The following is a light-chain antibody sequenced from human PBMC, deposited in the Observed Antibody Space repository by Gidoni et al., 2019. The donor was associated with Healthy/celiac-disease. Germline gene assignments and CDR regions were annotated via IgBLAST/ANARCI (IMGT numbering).Light chain of an antibody. Sequence: DIQLTQSPSFLSASVGDRVTITCRASQGISSYLAWYQQKPGKAPKLLIYAASTLQSGVPSRCSGSGSGTEFTLTISSLQPEDFATYYCQQLNSYPNTFGPGTKVDIK. CDR3: QQLNSYPNT. V-gene: IGKV1-9*01. J-gene: IGKJ3*01. CDR1: QGISSY. CDR2: AAS.